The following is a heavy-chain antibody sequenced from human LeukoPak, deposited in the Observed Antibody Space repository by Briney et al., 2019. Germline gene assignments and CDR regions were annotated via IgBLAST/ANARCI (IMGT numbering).Heavy chain of an antibody. CDR1: GGSISNGGYY. J-gene: IGHJ5*02. CDR3: ARDVHGWGPFDP. D-gene: IGHD1-26*01. V-gene: IGHV4-31*03. CDR2: IYNSGNT. Sequence: PSQTLSLTCTVSGGSISNGGYYWSWIRQHPGKGLEWIGYIYNSGNTYYNPSLKSRVTISEDTSKNRFSLKLSSVTAADTAVYYCARDVHGWGPFDPWGQGTLVTVSS.